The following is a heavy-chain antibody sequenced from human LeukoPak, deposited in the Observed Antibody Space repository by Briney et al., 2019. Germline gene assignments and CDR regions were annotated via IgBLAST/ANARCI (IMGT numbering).Heavy chain of an antibody. CDR1: GGTFSSYA. CDR2: IIPIFGTA. D-gene: IGHD3-10*01. J-gene: IGHJ5*02. V-gene: IGHV1-69*06. CDR3: ARARPIMVRGVTNRNNWFDP. Sequence: GASVKVSCKASGGTFSSYAISWVRQAPGQGLEWMGGIIPIFGTANYAQKFQGRVTITADKSISTAYMELSRLRSDDTAVYYCARARPIMVRGVTNRNNWFDPWGQGTLVTVSS.